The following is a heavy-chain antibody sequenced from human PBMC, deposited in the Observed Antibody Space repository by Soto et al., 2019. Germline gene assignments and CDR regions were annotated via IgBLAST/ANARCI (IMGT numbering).Heavy chain of an antibody. CDR1: GFSLTSNDVG. Sequence: SGPTLVNPTQTLTLTCTFSGFSLTSNDVGVGWIRQPPGKALEWLALIYWDDDKRYSPSLKSRLTITKDTSKNQVVLRMTNMDPVVTATYYCAHSRYSRSSFDYWGQGTLVTVSS. V-gene: IGHV2-5*02. J-gene: IGHJ4*02. CDR3: AHSRYSRSSFDY. D-gene: IGHD6-6*01. CDR2: IYWDDDK.